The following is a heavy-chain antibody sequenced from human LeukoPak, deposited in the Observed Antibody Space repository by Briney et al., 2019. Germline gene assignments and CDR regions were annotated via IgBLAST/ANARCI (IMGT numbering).Heavy chain of an antibody. Sequence: SVKVSCKASGGTFSSYAISWVRQAPGQGLEWMGGTIPIFGTANYAQKFQGRVTITADESSSTAYMELSSLRSEDTAVYYCARGDVSDAFDIWGQGTMVTVSS. D-gene: IGHD3-16*01. J-gene: IGHJ3*02. CDR3: ARGDVSDAFDI. CDR2: TIPIFGTA. CDR1: GGTFSSYA. V-gene: IGHV1-69*01.